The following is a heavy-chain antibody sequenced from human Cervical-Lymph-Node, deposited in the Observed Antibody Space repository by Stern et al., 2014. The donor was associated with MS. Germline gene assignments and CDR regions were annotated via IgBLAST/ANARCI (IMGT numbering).Heavy chain of an antibody. CDR2: VYYSGST. D-gene: IGHD1-26*01. V-gene: IGHV4-39*01. J-gene: IGHJ4*02. Sequence: QVQLQESGPGLVKPSETLSLRCTVSGGSISSGSFYWGWIRQPPGKGLEWIGTVYYSGSTYYNRSLKRRSTISVDPSKNQFSLTRSSVPAADTAVYYCARLEYTTSYYSHYFDYWGQGTLVTVSS. CDR3: ARLEYTTSYYSHYFDY. CDR1: GGSISSGSFY.